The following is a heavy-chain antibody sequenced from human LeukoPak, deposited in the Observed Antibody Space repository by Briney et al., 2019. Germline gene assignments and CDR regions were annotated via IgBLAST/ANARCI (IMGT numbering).Heavy chain of an antibody. Sequence: SETLSLTCAVYGGSFSGYYWSWIRQPPGKGLEWIGEINHSGGTNYNPSLKSRVTISVDTSKNQFSLKLSSVTAADTAVYYCASVDTAMAMYYWGQGTLVTVSS. D-gene: IGHD5-18*01. J-gene: IGHJ4*02. CDR2: INHSGGT. CDR3: ASVDTAMAMYY. V-gene: IGHV4-34*01. CDR1: GGSFSGYY.